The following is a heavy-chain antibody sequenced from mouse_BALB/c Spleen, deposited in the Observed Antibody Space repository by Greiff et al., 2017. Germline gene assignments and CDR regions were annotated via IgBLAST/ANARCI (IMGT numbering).Heavy chain of an antibody. Sequence: EVKLVESGGGLVKPGGSRKLSCAASGFTFSSFGMHWVRQAPEKGLEWVAYISSGSSTIYYADTVKGRFTISRDNPKNTLFLQMTSLRSEDTAMYYCARSGLTFAYWGQGTLVTVSA. CDR1: GFTFSSFG. V-gene: IGHV5-17*02. CDR3: ARSGLTFAY. D-gene: IGHD4-1*01. CDR2: ISSGSSTI. J-gene: IGHJ3*01.